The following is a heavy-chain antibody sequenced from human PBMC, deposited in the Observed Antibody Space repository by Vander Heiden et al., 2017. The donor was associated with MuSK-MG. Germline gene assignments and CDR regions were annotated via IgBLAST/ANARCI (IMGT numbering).Heavy chain of an antibody. V-gene: IGHV1-18*04. CDR2: IRGYKGKT. CDR3: ARDQGYANWFDP. J-gene: IGHJ5*02. CDR1: GYGFTSSG. D-gene: IGHD5-12*01. Sequence: QVQLVQSGAEVKKPGAYVKVSCKASGYGFTSSGISWVRQAPGQGLEWMGWIRGYKGKTKYAQKVQGRVTVTTDTSTSTAYMELRSLRSDDTAVYYCARDQGYANWFDPWGQGTLVTVSS.